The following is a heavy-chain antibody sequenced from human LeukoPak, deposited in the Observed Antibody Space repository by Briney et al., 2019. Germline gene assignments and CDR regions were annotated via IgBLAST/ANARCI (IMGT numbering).Heavy chain of an antibody. V-gene: IGHV5-51*01. J-gene: IGHJ4*02. CDR2: IYPGDSDT. CDR3: ARQYDRDYYDSSGYYLGY. D-gene: IGHD3-22*01. Sequence: GESLKISCKGSGYSFTSYWIGWVRQMPGKGLGWMGIIYPGDSDTRYSPSFQGQVTISADKSISTAYLQWSSLKASDTAMYYCARQYDRDYYDSSGYYLGYWGQGTLVTVSS. CDR1: GYSFTSYW.